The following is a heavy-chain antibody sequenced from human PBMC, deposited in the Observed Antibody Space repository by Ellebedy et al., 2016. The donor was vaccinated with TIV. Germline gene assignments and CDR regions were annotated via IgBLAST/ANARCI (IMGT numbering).Heavy chain of an antibody. CDR3: ARGWRVGATMRMYWLDA. D-gene: IGHD1-26*01. J-gene: IGHJ5*02. Sequence: MPSETLSLTCAVSGGSFCGYYWRWIRQLPGKGLEWIGEINHSGGTNYNASLKSRVTISVDTSKTQFSLNLSSVTAADTAVYYCARGWRVGATMRMYWLDAWGQGTLVTVSS. CDR2: INHSGGT. V-gene: IGHV4-34*01. CDR1: GGSFCGYY.